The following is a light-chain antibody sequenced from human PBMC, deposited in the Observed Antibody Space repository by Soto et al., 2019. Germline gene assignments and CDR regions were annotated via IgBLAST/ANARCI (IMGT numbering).Light chain of an antibody. Sequence: EIVLTQSPGTLSLSPGERATLSCRASQSISSSYLAWYQQRPGQAPRLLIYGASSRATGIQYRFRGSGSGTDFTLTISRLEPEDFAVYYCQRYGSLYTVGQGTKLGIK. V-gene: IGKV3-20*01. J-gene: IGKJ2*01. CDR3: QRYGSLYT. CDR1: QSISSSY. CDR2: GAS.